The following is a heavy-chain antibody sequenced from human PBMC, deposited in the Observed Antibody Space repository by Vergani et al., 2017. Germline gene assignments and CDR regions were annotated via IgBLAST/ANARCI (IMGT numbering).Heavy chain of an antibody. CDR2: INHSGST. CDR1: GGSFSGYY. J-gene: IGHJ5*02. Sequence: QVQLQQWGAGLLKPSETLSLPCDVYGGSFSGYYWSWIRQPPGKGLEWIGEINHSGSTNYNPSLKSRVTISVDTSKNQLSLTLRSVTAADTAVYYCARRLGYSSRRWFDPWGQGTLVTVSS. CDR3: ARRLGYSSRRWFDP. V-gene: IGHV4-34*01. D-gene: IGHD6-13*01.